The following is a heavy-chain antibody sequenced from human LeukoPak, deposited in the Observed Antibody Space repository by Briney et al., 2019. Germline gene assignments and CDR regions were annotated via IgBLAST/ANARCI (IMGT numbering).Heavy chain of an antibody. D-gene: IGHD5-12*01. J-gene: IGHJ4*01. Sequence: PSETLSVTRTVSGGSISSYYWSWIRQPPGKGLEWIGYIYYSGSTNYSPSLKSRVTISVDTSKNQFSLKLSSVTAADTAVYYCARQGYSAYEILDYWGQGSL. V-gene: IGHV4-59*08. CDR3: ARQGYSAYEILDY. CDR2: IYYSGST. CDR1: GGSISSYY.